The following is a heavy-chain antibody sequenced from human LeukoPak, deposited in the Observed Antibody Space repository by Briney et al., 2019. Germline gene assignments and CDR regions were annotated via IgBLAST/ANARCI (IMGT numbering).Heavy chain of an antibody. D-gene: IGHD3-16*01. CDR1: GFTFSSYA. CDR2: ISGSGDNT. V-gene: IGHV3-23*01. CDR3: ATQGGNFDY. Sequence: GGSLRLSCAASGFTFSSYAMSWVRQAPGKGLEWVSGISGSGDNTYYADSVKGRFTISRDNSKNTLYVQVNSLGTEDTAAYYCATQGGNFDYWGQGTLVTVSS. J-gene: IGHJ4*02.